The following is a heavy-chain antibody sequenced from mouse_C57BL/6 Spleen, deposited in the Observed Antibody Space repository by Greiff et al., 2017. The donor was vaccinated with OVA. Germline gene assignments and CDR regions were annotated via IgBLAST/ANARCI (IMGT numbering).Heavy chain of an antibody. CDR3: ARSLALYDGYYFDY. D-gene: IGHD2-3*01. V-gene: IGHV1-76*01. Sequence: QVQLKQSGAELVRPGASVKLSCKASGYTFTDYYINWVKQRPGQGLEWIARIYPGSGNTYYNEKFKGKATLTAEKSSSTAYMQLSSLTSEDSAVYFCARSLALYDGYYFDYWGQGTTLTVSS. CDR2: IYPGSGNT. J-gene: IGHJ2*01. CDR1: GYTFTDYY.